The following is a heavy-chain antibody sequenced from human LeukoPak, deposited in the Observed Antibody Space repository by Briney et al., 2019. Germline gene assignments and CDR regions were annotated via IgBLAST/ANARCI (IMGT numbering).Heavy chain of an antibody. CDR2: IYSGGST. Sequence: GGSLRLSCAASGFTFSNAWMSWVRQAPGKGLEWVSLIYSGGSTYYADSVKGRFTISRDNSKNTLYLQMNSLRAEDTAVYYCARDLIAVAGYIDYWGQGTLVTVSS. V-gene: IGHV3-66*01. CDR3: ARDLIAVAGYIDY. J-gene: IGHJ4*02. CDR1: GFTFSNAW. D-gene: IGHD6-19*01.